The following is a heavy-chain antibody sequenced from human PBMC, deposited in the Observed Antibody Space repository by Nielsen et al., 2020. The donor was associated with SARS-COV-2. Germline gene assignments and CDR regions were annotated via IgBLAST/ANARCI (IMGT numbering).Heavy chain of an antibody. J-gene: IGHJ4*02. CDR3: ARVGQFDC. CDR2: IYSGGST. V-gene: IGHV3-66*01. CDR1: GFTFSSYA. D-gene: IGHD3-16*01. Sequence: GGSLRLSCAASGFTFSSYAMSWVRQAPGKGLEWVSVIYSGGSTYYADSVKGRFTISRDNSKNTLYLQMNSLRAEDTAVYYCARVGQFDCWGQGTLVIVSS.